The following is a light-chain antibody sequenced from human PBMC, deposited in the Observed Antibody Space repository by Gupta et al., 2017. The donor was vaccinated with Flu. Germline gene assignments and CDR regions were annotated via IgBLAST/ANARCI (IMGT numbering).Light chain of an antibody. CDR2: NNN. V-gene: IGLV1-44*01. J-gene: IGLJ2*01. Sequence: QSVLTQPPSASGTPGQRVTISCSGSSSNNGSNSVNWYQQLPRTAPRLLIYNNNRRPSGVPDRFSGSKSGTSASLVISGLQSEDEAEYYCAALDDSLNGPVFGGGTRVTVL. CDR1: SSNNGSNS. CDR3: AALDDSLNGPV.